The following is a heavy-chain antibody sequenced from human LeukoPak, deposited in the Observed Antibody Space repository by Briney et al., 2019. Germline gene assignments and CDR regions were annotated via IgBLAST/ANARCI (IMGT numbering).Heavy chain of an antibody. J-gene: IGHJ4*02. D-gene: IGHD2-2*01. V-gene: IGHV3-23*01. CDR2: ISGSGGST. CDR1: GFTFSSYA. Sequence: GGSLRLSCAASGFTFSSYAMSWVRQAPGKGLEWVSAISGSGGSTYYADSVKGRFTISRDNSKNTLYLQMNSLRAEDTAVYYCAKDSCSSTSCSLDYWGQGTLVTVSS. CDR3: AKDSCSSTSCSLDY.